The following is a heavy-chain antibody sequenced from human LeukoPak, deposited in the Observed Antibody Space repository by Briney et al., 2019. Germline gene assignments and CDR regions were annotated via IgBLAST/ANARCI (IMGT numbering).Heavy chain of an antibody. V-gene: IGHV1-69*01. CDR1: GGTFSSYA. D-gene: IGHD2-2*01. CDR3: ARCMADCSSTSCYDYYYYYMDV. Sequence: SVKVSCKASGGTFSSYAISWVRQAPGQGLEWMGGIIPIFGTANYAQKFQGRVTITADESTSTAYMELSGLRSEDTAVYYCARCMADCSSTSCYDYYYYYMDVWGKGTTVTVSS. CDR2: IIPIFGTA. J-gene: IGHJ6*03.